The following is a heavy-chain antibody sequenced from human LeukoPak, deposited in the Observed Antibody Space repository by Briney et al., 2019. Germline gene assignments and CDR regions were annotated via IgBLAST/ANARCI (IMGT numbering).Heavy chain of an antibody. CDR1: GFTFSSYA. CDR3: ARAGFDETLGWDRGYSYNTNDY. D-gene: IGHD5-18*01. J-gene: IGHJ4*02. Sequence: PGGSLRLSCAASGFTFSSYAMTWVRQAPGKGLEWVSTISGSGGSTYYTDSVKGRFTISRDNSKNTLYLQMNSLRAEDTAVYYCARAGFDETLGWDRGYSYNTNDYWGQGTLVTVSS. V-gene: IGHV3-23*01. CDR2: ISGSGGST.